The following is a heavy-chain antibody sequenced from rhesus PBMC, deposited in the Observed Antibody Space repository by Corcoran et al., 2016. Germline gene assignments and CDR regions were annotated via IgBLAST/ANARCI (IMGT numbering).Heavy chain of an antibody. D-gene: IGHD4-29*01. CDR1: GFTFSSYW. J-gene: IGHJ4*01. V-gene: IGHV3S42*01. Sequence: EVQLVESGGGLAKPGGSLRLSCAASGFTFSSYWMNWVRQTPGKGLEWISAINSGGGSTYYAASGKGRFTLSRDNSKNTLSLQMNSLRAEDTAVYYCAKNYGSNYFDYWGQGVLVTVSS. CDR3: AKNYGSNYFDY. CDR2: INSGGGST.